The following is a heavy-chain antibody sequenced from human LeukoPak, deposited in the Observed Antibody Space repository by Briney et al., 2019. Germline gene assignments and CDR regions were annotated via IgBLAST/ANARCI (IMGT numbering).Heavy chain of an antibody. CDR1: GGSISSGDYY. Sequence: PSETLSLTCTVSGGSISSGDYYWSWIRQPPGKDLEWIGYIYYSGSTYYNPSLKSRVTISVDTSKNQFSLKLSSVTAADTAVYYCARDLVVIATKYAPTLWGQGTMVTVSS. D-gene: IGHD2-21*01. J-gene: IGHJ3*01. CDR2: IYYSGST. V-gene: IGHV4-30-4*08. CDR3: ARDLVVIATKYAPTL.